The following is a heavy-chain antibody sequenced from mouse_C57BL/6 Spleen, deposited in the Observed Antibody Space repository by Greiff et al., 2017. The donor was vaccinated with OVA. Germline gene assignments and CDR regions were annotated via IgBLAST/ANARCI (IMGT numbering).Heavy chain of an antibody. CDR3: ARGGNYGSSAFAY. V-gene: IGHV1-53*01. Sequence: QVQLQQPGTELVKPGASVKLSCKASGYTFTSYWMHWVKQRPGQGLEWIGNFNPSNGGTNYNENLKSQATLTVDKSSSTAYMQLSSLTSEDSAVYYCARGGNYGSSAFAYWGQGTLVTVSA. CDR1: GYTFTSYW. CDR2: FNPSNGGT. J-gene: IGHJ3*01. D-gene: IGHD1-1*01.